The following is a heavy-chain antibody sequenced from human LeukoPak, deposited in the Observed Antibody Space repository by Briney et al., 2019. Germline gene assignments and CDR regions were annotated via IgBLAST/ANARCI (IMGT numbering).Heavy chain of an antibody. V-gene: IGHV4-4*02. CDR2: IYHSGST. CDR3: ARGHCTNGECSGDFDY. CDR1: GGSISSSNW. J-gene: IGHJ4*02. Sequence: SETLSLTCAVSGGSISSSNWWSWVRQPPGKGLEWIGEIYHSGSTNYNPSLKSRVTISVDKSKNQFSLKLSSVTAADTAVYYCARGHCTNGECSGDFDYWGQGTPVTVSS. D-gene: IGHD2-8*01.